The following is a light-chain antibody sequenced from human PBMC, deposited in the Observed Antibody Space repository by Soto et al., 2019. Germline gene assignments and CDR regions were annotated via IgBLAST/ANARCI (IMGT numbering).Light chain of an antibody. V-gene: IGLV2-14*01. CDR2: EVS. CDR3: SSYTRSSTLVV. Sequence: QSALTQPASVSGSPGQWITISCTGTSSDIGYYNYVSWYQQDPGKAPKLIIYEVSNRPSGVSTRFSGSKSGNTASLTISGLQAEDEADYYCSSYTRSSTLVVFGGGTQLTVL. J-gene: IGLJ3*02. CDR1: SSDIGYYNY.